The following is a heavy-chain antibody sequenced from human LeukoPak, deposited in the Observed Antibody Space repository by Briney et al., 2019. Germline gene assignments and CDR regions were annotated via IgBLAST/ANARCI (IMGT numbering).Heavy chain of an antibody. J-gene: IGHJ4*02. CDR3: AKRDSSGYPYYFDY. V-gene: IGHV3-7*01. CDR1: GFTFSSYW. CDR2: IKQDGSEK. D-gene: IGHD3-22*01. Sequence: GGSLRLSCAASGFTFSSYWMSWVRQAPGKGLEWVANIKQDGSEKYYVDSVKGRFTISRDNSKNTLYLQMNSLRAEDTAVYYCAKRDSSGYPYYFDYWGQGTLVTVSS.